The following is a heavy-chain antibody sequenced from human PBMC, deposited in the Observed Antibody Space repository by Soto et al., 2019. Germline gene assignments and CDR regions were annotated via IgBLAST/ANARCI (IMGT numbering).Heavy chain of an antibody. CDR2: IIPIFGTA. J-gene: IGHJ5*02. CDR3: ARAIVAPTTTGWLDP. Sequence: QVQLVQSGAEVKKPGSSVKVSCKASGGTFSRYAISWVRQAPGQGLEWMGGIIPIFGTANYAQKFQGRVTITADESTGTAYMELSSLRVEDTAVYYCARAIVAPTTTGWLDPWGEGTLVTVSS. D-gene: IGHD1-26*01. V-gene: IGHV1-69*01. CDR1: GGTFSRYA.